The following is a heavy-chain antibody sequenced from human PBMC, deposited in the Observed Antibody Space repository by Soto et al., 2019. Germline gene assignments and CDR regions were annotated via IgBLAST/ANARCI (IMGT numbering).Heavy chain of an antibody. CDR1: GFTFSSYA. CDR3: AKGSIFAVVISSPYYYYYYMDV. J-gene: IGHJ6*03. D-gene: IGHD3-3*01. CDR2: ISGSGGST. Sequence: EVQLLESGGGLVQPGGSLRLSCAASGFTFSSYAMSWVRQAPGKGLEWVSAISGSGGSTYYADSVKGRFTISRDNSKNTLYLQINSLRAEDTAVYYCAKGSIFAVVISSPYYYYYYMDVWGKGTTVTVSS. V-gene: IGHV3-23*01.